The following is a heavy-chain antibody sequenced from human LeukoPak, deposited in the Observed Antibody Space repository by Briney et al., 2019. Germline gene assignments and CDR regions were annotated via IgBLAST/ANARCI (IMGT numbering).Heavy chain of an antibody. J-gene: IGHJ6*03. D-gene: IGHD2-15*01. CDR3: ARVRYCSGGSCYSPYCYYYMDV. CDR2: IYCSGST. Sequence: SQTLSLTCTVSGGSISSGGYYWSWIRQHPGKGLEWIGYIYCSGSTYYNPSLKSRVTISVDTSKNQFSLKLSSVTAADTAVYYCARVRYCSGGSCYSPYCYYYMDVWGKGTTVTVSS. V-gene: IGHV4-31*03. CDR1: GGSISSGGYY.